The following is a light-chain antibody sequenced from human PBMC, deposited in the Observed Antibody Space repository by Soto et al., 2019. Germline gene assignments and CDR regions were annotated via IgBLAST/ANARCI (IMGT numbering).Light chain of an antibody. CDR1: STDVGGYNA. Sequence: LSQPASVSGSPGQTITISCTGTSTDVGGYNAVSWYQHHPGKAPKLIIYEVTHRPSGVSDRFSASKSGNTASLTISGLQAEDEAHYYCNSFRVSHLYVFGTGTKVTVL. CDR3: NSFRVSHLYV. V-gene: IGLV2-14*01. J-gene: IGLJ1*01. CDR2: EVT.